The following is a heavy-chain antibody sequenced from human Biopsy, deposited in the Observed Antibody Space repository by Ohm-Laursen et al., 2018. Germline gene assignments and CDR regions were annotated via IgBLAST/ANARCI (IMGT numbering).Heavy chain of an antibody. CDR2: VYNGGIT. V-gene: IGHV4-59*07. Sequence: SDTLSPTCTVSGDSIGSYYWTWIRQTPGKGLEWIGHVYNGGITNYNPSLKSRVTISKDTSKNQFSLQLSSVTAADTAVYYCARTPRDSFWSGSYKRGLWFDPWGQGTLVTVSS. D-gene: IGHD3-3*01. J-gene: IGHJ5*02. CDR1: GDSIGSYY. CDR3: ARTPRDSFWSGSYKRGLWFDP.